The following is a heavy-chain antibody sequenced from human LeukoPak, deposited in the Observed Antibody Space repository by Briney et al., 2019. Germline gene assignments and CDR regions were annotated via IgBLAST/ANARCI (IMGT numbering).Heavy chain of an antibody. CDR3: AKVGWGSYRSLDYYFDY. Sequence: PGESLRLSCAASGCTFGNYWMNWIRQAPGKGLVWVSRINTDGSSTNYADSVKGRFTIYRDNAKNSLYLQMNSLRAEDTAVYYCAKVGWGSYRSLDYYFDYWGQGTLVTVSS. J-gene: IGHJ4*02. CDR2: INTDGSST. D-gene: IGHD3-16*02. CDR1: GCTFGNYW. V-gene: IGHV3-74*01.